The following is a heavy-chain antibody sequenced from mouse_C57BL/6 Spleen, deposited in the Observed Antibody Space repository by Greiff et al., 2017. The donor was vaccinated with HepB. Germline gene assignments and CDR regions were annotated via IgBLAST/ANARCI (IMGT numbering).Heavy chain of an antibody. D-gene: IGHD2-2*01. J-gene: IGHJ2*01. CDR2: IYPGDGDT. CDR1: GYAFSSSW. Sequence: VQLQQSGPELVKPGASVKISCKASGYAFSSSWMNWVKQRPGKGLEWIGRIYPGDGDTNYNGKFKGKATLTADKSSSTAYMQLSSLTSEDSAVYCGARWLPYYFDNWGQGTTLTVSS. V-gene: IGHV1-82*01. CDR3: ARWLPYYFDN.